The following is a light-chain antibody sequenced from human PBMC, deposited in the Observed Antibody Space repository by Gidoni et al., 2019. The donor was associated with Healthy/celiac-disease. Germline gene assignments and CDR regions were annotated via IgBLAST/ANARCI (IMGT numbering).Light chain of an antibody. J-gene: IGKJ1*01. V-gene: IGKV2-28*01. CDR1: QSLLHSNGYNY. Sequence: IVMTQSPLSLPVTPGEPASISCRSSQSLLHSNGYNYLDWYLQKPGQSPQLLIYLGSNRASGVAERISGSGAGTDITLKIRRVEAEDVGVYYCRQALQSWTFGQGTKVEIK. CDR3: RQALQSWT. CDR2: LGS.